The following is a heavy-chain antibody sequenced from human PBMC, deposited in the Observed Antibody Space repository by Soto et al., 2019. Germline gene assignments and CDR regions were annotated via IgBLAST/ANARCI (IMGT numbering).Heavy chain of an antibody. CDR2: IIPIFGTA. CDR3: ARADSSGQTGGGY. D-gene: IGHD6-19*01. V-gene: IGHV1-69*12. Sequence: QVQLVQSGAEVKKPGSSVKVSCKASGGTFSSYAISWVRQAPGQGLEWMGGIIPIFGTANHEQKFPGRVTIPATESTSTACMELSSLRSEDTAVYYGARADSSGQTGGGYWGQGTLVTVSS. J-gene: IGHJ1*01. CDR1: GGTFSSYA.